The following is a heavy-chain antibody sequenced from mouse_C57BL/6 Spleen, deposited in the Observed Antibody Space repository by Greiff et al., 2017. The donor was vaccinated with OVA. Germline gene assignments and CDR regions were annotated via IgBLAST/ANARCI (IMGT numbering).Heavy chain of an antibody. CDR1: GYTFTEYT. J-gene: IGHJ4*01. CDR3: ARRITTTAMDY. D-gene: IGHD1-2*01. CDR2: FYPGSGSI. Sequence: VQLKESGAELVKPGASVKLSCKASGYTFTEYTIHWVKQRSGQGLEWIGWFYPGSGSIKYNEKFKGKATLTVDTSSSTAYMQLSSLTSEDSAVYYCARRITTTAMDYWGQGTSVTVSS. V-gene: IGHV1-62-2*01.